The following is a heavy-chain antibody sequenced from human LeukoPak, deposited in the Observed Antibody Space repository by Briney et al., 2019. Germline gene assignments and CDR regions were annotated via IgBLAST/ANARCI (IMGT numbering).Heavy chain of an antibody. CDR2: IIPIFGTA. J-gene: IGHJ4*02. Sequence: VASVKVSCKASGYTFTSYDINWVRQATGQGLEWMGGIIPIFGTANYAQKFQGRVTITTDESTSTAYMELSSLRSEDTAVYYCARSEQPKLKRFDYWGQGTLVTVSS. V-gene: IGHV1-69*05. D-gene: IGHD6-13*01. CDR1: GYTFTSYD. CDR3: ARSEQPKLKRFDY.